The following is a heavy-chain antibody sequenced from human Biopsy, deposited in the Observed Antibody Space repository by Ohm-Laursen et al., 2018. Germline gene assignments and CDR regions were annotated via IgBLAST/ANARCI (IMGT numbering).Heavy chain of an antibody. CDR1: GFTFSSYG. CDR2: ISSSSGTI. CDR3: ARAQGHTLYFFDF. Sequence: SLRLSCSASGFTFSSYGMNWVRQVPTKGLEWVSYISSSSGTIYYADSVKGRFTISRDNAKSSLYLQMNSLRAEDTAVYYCARAQGHTLYFFDFWGQGTLVTVSS. V-gene: IGHV3-48*01. D-gene: IGHD2-21*01. J-gene: IGHJ4*02.